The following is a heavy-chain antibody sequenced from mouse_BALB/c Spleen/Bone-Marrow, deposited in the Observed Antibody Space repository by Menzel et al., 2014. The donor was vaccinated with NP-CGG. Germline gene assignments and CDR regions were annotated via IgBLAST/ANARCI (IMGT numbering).Heavy chain of an antibody. CDR3: ARSYYDYDRAWFAY. J-gene: IGHJ3*01. V-gene: IGHV1-7*01. CDR1: GYTFTNYW. CDR2: IYPSTGYT. Sequence: QVQLKESGAELAKPGASVKMSCKASGYTFTNYWMHWVKQRPGQGLEWIGYIYPSTGYTEYNQKFKDKATLTADKSSSTAYMQRSSLTSEDSVVYYCARSYYDYDRAWFAYWGQGTLVTVSA. D-gene: IGHD2-4*01.